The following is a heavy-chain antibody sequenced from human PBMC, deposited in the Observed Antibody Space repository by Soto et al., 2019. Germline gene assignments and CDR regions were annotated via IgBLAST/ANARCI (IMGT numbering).Heavy chain of an antibody. CDR3: ARNMVFYDFWSGFDY. CDR2: IIPIFGTA. D-gene: IGHD3-3*01. J-gene: IGHJ4*02. CDR1: GGTCSSYA. Sequence: QVQLVQSGAEVKKPGSSVKVSCKASGGTCSSYAISWVRQAPGQGLEWMGGIIPIFGTANYAQKFQGRVTITADESTSTAYMELSSLRSEDTAVYYCARNMVFYDFWSGFDYWGQGTLVTVSS. V-gene: IGHV1-69*01.